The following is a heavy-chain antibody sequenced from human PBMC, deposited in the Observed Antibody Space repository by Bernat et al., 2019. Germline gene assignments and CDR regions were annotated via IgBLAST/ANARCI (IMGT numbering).Heavy chain of an antibody. J-gene: IGHJ4*02. CDR2: ISSSGSTI. CDR1: GFTFSSYE. Sequence: EVQLVESGGGLVQPGGSLRLSCAASGFTFSSYEMNWVRQAPGKGLEWVSYISSSGSTIYYADSVKGRFTISRDNAKNSLYLQMNSLRAEDTALYYCAKGGMVRGVIIAYYFDYWGQGTLVTVSS. V-gene: IGHV3-48*03. CDR3: AKGGMVRGVIIAYYFDY. D-gene: IGHD3-10*01.